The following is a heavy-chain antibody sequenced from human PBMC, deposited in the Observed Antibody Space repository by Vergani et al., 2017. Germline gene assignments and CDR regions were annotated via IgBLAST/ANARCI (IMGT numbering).Heavy chain of an antibody. D-gene: IGHD4-17*01. J-gene: IGHJ4*02. CDR3: AGRNHYDDAFDY. CDR2: NYYSGNT. V-gene: IGHV4-39*01. CDR1: CGSISSSSYY. Sequence: QLQLQESCPGLVKPSETPSLICTVSCGSISSSSYYWGWLRQPPGKGLEWIGSNYYSGNTYYNPSVKGRVTISVDTSKNQFSLKLSAVTAADTAVYYCAGRNHYDDAFDYWGQGTLVTVSS.